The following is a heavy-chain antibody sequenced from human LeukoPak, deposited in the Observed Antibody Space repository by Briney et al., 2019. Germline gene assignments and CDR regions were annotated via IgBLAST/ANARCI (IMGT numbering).Heavy chain of an antibody. J-gene: IGHJ4*02. Sequence: SETLSLTCTASGGSISSSSYYWGWIRQPPGKGLEWIGSIYYSASTYYNPSLKSRVTISVDTSKNQFSLKLSSVTAADTAVYYCARGLAGSRRYFDYWGQGTLVTVSS. CDR1: GGSISSSSYY. V-gene: IGHV4-39*01. CDR2: IYYSAST. D-gene: IGHD3-10*01. CDR3: ARGLAGSRRYFDY.